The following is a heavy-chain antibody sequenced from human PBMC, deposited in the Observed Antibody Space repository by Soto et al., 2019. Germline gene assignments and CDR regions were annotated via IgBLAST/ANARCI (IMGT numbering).Heavy chain of an antibody. CDR1: GGSISSYY. V-gene: IGHV4-59*08. D-gene: IGHD3-3*01. CDR3: ASQPYAFWSGRFDY. CDR2: IYYSGST. Sequence: SETLSLTCTVSGGSISSYYWSWIRQPPGEGLEWIGYIYYSGSTNYNPSLKSRVTISVDTSKNQFSLKLSSVTAADTAVYYCASQPYAFWSGRFDYWGQGTLVTVS. J-gene: IGHJ4*02.